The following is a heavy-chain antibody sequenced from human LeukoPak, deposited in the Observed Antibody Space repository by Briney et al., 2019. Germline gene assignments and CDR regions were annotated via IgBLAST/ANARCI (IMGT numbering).Heavy chain of an antibody. CDR1: GGSISSGGYS. J-gene: IGHJ5*02. Sequence: PSQTLSLTCAVSGGSISSGGYSWSWIRQPPGKGLEWIGYIYHSGSTYYNPSLKGRVTISVDRSKNQFSLKLSSVTAADTAVYYCARSPEVAAAGRDPIWFDPWGQGTLVTVSS. CDR2: IYHSGST. V-gene: IGHV4-30-2*01. D-gene: IGHD6-13*01. CDR3: ARSPEVAAAGRDPIWFDP.